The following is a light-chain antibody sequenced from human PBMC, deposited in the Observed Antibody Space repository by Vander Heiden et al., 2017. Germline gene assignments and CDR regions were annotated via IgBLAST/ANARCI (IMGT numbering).Light chain of an antibody. CDR3: YSYASSAAWV. CDR1: YSDVGSKDL. J-gene: IGLJ3*02. V-gene: IGLV2-23*02. CDR2: EVN. Sequence: SAPTQLASVAAPPGRTVTISCTGSYSDVGSKDLVSWLQQHPGEATNLMISEVNRRPSGVSGRFSGSKSGTVAFLTISGLQAEDEADYCGYSYASSAAWVFGGGTKLTVL.